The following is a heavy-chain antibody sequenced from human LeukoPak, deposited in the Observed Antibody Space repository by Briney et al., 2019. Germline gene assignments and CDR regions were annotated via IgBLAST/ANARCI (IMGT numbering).Heavy chain of an antibody. CDR2: IIPIFGTA. CDR3: ARGVRSSSWYQNWFDP. V-gene: IGHV1-69*06. CDR1: GGTFSSYA. J-gene: IGHJ5*02. D-gene: IGHD6-13*01. Sequence: ASVKVSCKASGGTFSSYAISWVRQAPGQGLEWMGGIIPIFGTANYAQKFQGRVTITADKSTSTAYVELSSLRSEDTAVYYCARGVRSSSWYQNWFDPWGQGTLVTVSS.